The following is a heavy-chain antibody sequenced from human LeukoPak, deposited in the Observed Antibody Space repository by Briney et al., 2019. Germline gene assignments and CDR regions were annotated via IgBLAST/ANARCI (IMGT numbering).Heavy chain of an antibody. CDR3: ARDHRYSSGWYRFDY. CDR2: IYYSGST. D-gene: IGHD6-19*01. V-gene: IGHV4-59*01. Sequence: SETLSLTCTVSGGSISSYYWSWIRQPPGKGLEWIGYIYYSGSTNYNPSLKSRVTISVDTSKNQFSLKLSSVTAADTAVYYCARDHRYSSGWYRFDYWGQGTLVTVPS. CDR1: GGSISSYY. J-gene: IGHJ4*02.